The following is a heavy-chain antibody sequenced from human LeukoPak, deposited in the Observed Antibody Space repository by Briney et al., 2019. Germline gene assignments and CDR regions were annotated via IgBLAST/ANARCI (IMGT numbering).Heavy chain of an antibody. V-gene: IGHV4-34*01. CDR2: INHSGST. CDR1: GGSISSYY. Sequence: KPSETLSLTCTVSGGSISSYYWSWIRQPPGKGLEWIGEINHSGSTNYNPSLKSRVTISVDTSKNQFSLKLTSVTAADTAVYYCARERGPDVSSGWYTKYYYYYMDVWGKGTTVTVSS. D-gene: IGHD6-19*01. CDR3: ARERGPDVSSGWYTKYYYYYMDV. J-gene: IGHJ6*03.